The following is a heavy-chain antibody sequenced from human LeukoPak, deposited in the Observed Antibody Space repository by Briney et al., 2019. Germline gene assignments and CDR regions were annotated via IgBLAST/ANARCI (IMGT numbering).Heavy chain of an antibody. CDR3: ARRASTRTMVRGVISP. V-gene: IGHV4-39*07. D-gene: IGHD3-10*01. CDR1: GGSISSNSYY. CDR2: IYHSGST. Sequence: KTSETLSLTCAVSGGSISSNSYYWGWIRQPPGKGLEWIGSIYHSGSTNYNPSPKSRVTISVDTSKNQFSLKLSSVTAADTAVYYCARRASTRTMVRGVISPWGQGTLVTVSS. J-gene: IGHJ5*02.